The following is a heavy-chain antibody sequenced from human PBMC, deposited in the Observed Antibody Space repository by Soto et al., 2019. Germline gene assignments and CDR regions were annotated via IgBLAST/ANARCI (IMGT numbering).Heavy chain of an antibody. CDR1: GDTSTDYY. D-gene: IGHD2-21*02. CDR2: VNPSGGHT. Sequence: QVQLVQSGAEVKKPGASVKVSCKASGDTSTDYYIHWVRQAPGQGLEWMGTVNPSGGHTTYAQHFLGRMTMTRDTSTRTLYMELTSLTSEDTAVYYCARGGHVVVVTAALDYWGQGTLVTVSS. V-gene: IGHV1-46*01. J-gene: IGHJ4*02. CDR3: ARGGHVVVVTAALDY.